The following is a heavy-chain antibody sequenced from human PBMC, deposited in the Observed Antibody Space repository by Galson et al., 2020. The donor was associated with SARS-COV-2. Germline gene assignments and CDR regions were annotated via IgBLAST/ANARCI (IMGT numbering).Heavy chain of an antibody. V-gene: IGHV3-48*02. CDR1: GFTFSSYS. Sequence: GGSLRLSCAASGFTFSSYSMNWVRQAPGKGLEWVSYISSSSSDIYHADSVKGRFTISRDNARNLLYLRMDRLRDEDSAVYYCASSETYYGSGSYGTFEYWGQGILVTVSS. CDR3: ASSETYYGSGSYGTFEY. D-gene: IGHD3-10*01. CDR2: ISSSSSDI. J-gene: IGHJ4*02.